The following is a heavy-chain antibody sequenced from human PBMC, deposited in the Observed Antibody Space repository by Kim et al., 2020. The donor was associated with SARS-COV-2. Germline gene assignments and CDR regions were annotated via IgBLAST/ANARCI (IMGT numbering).Heavy chain of an antibody. D-gene: IGHD3-10*01. CDR3: AHRGVRYYYGMDV. V-gene: IGHV2-5*01. J-gene: IGHJ6*02. Sequence: RSSPTLKSRLTITKDTSKNQVVLTMTNMDPVDTATYYCAHRGVRYYYGMDVWGQGTTVTVSS.